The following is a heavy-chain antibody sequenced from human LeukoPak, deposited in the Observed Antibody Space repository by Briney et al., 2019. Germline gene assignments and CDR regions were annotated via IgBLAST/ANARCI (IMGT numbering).Heavy chain of an antibody. CDR3: ARHKCSGIYCPFDY. CDR2: IYYSGTT. J-gene: IGHJ4*02. Sequence: PSETLSLTCTVSGGSISGYFWGWIRQPPGKGLEWIGTIYYSGTTYYNPSLKSRVTISVDTSKNQFSLKLSSMSASDTAVYFCARHKCSGIYCPFDYWGQGTLVTVSS. CDR1: GGSISGYF. D-gene: IGHD2-15*01. V-gene: IGHV4-39*01.